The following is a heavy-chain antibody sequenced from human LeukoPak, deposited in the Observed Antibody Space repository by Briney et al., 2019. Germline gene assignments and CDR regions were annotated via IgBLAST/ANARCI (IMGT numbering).Heavy chain of an antibody. J-gene: IGHJ4*02. V-gene: IGHV4-39*07. CDR3: ARLISGSYRLDY. CDR1: GGSFSSSSYY. CDR2: IYYSGGT. Sequence: SETLSLTCTVSGGSFSSSSYYWGWIRQPPGKGLEWIGSIYYSGGTYYNPSLNSRVTISVDTSKNQFSLKLSSVTAADTAVYYCARLISGSYRLDYWGQGTLVTVSS. D-gene: IGHD1-26*01.